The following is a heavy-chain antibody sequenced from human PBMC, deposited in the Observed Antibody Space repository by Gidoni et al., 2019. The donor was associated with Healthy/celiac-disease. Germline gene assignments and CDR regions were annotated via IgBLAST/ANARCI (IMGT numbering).Heavy chain of an antibody. Sequence: QVQLVQSGAEVKKPGSSVKVSCKASGGTFSSYAISWVRQAPGQGLEWMGGIIPSFGTANYAQKFQGRVTITADESTSTAYMELSSLRSEDTAVYYCARGYCSGGSCYSRGYYYYYGMDVWGQGTTVTVSS. CDR3: ARGYCSGGSCYSRGYYYYYGMDV. D-gene: IGHD2-15*01. CDR2: IIPSFGTA. V-gene: IGHV1-69*01. J-gene: IGHJ6*02. CDR1: GGTFSSYA.